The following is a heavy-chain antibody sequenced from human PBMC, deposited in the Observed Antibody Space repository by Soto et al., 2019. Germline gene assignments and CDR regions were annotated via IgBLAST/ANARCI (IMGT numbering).Heavy chain of an antibody. D-gene: IGHD2-2*02. CDR1: GYTFSTYG. V-gene: IGHV1-18*01. CDR3: ARVKVPAAIFGAFDL. CDR2: INPFKGDT. J-gene: IGHJ3*01. Sequence: ASVKDSCKASGYTFSTYGITWVRQAPGQGLDWMGWINPFKGDTNSAARFQDRVTMTTDTSTRTAYMELRSLRSDDTAVYYCARVKVPAAIFGAFDLWGQGTLVTVSS.